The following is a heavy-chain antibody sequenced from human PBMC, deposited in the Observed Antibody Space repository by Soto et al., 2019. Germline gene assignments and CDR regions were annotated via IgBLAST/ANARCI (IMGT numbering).Heavy chain of an antibody. V-gene: IGHV1-58*01. Sequence: ASVKVSCKASGFTFTSSAVQWVRQARGQRLEWIGWIVVGSGNTNYAQKFQERVTITRDMSTSTAYMELSSLRSEDTAVYYCAAEAGVVIPWGMDVWGQGTTVTVS. CDR1: GFTFTSSA. CDR3: AAEAGVVIPWGMDV. J-gene: IGHJ6*02. CDR2: IVVGSGNT. D-gene: IGHD3-3*01.